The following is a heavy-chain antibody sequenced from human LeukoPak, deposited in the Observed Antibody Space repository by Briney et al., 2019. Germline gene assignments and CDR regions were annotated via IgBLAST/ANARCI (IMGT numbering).Heavy chain of an antibody. Sequence: SETLSLTCTVSGGSISSGGYFWSWIRQNPGKGLEWIGYIYHGGNTYYNPSLKSRVTISVDTSKNQFSLTLSSVTAADTTMYYCARVRYYGSGEEIDPWGQGTLVTVSS. CDR2: IYHGGNT. J-gene: IGHJ5*02. CDR3: ARVRYYGSGEEIDP. CDR1: GGSISSGGYF. V-gene: IGHV4-31*03. D-gene: IGHD3-10*01.